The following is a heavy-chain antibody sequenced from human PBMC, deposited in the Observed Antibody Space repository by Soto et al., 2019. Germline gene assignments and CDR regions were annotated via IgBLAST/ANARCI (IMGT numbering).Heavy chain of an antibody. V-gene: IGHV3-23*01. J-gene: IGHJ6*02. CDR2: ISGSGGST. CDR1: GFTFSSYA. D-gene: IGHD2-2*01. CDR3: AKAVDIVVVPAAMPGYYYYGMDV. Sequence: GGSLRLSCAASGFTFSSYAMSWVRQAPGKGLERVSAISGSGGSTYYADSVKGRFTISRDNSKNTLYLQMNSLRAEDTAVYYYAKAVDIVVVPAAMPGYYYYGMDVWGQGTRVTVSS.